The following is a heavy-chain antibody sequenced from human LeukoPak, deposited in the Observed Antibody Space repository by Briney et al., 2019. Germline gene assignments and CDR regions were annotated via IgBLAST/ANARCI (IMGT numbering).Heavy chain of an antibody. Sequence: ASVNVSCKASGYTFTSYYMHWVRQAPGQGLEWMGRINPSGGSTSYAQKFQGRVTMTRDTSTSTVYMELSSLRSENTAVYYCARDLEGRITMVRGARGVGMDVWGQGTTVTVSS. CDR3: ARDLEGRITMVRGARGVGMDV. D-gene: IGHD3-10*01. J-gene: IGHJ6*02. CDR2: INPSGGST. V-gene: IGHV1-46*01. CDR1: GYTFTSYY.